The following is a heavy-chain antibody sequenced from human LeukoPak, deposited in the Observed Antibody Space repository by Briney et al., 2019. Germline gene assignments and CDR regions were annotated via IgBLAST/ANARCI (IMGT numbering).Heavy chain of an antibody. CDR2: TYYRSKWYN. J-gene: IGHJ6*02. CDR3: ARESGYSSSWYDYYGMDV. Sequence: SQTLSLTCAISGDSVSINSAAWNWIRQSPSRGLEWLGSTYYRSKWYNDYAVSVKSRITINPDTSKNQFSLQLNSVTPEDTAVYYCARESGYSSSWYDYYGMDVWGQGTTVTVSS. CDR1: GDSVSINSAA. D-gene: IGHD6-13*01. V-gene: IGHV6-1*01.